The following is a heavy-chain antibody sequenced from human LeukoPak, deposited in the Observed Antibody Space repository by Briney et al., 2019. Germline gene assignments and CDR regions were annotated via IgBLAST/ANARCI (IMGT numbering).Heavy chain of an antibody. V-gene: IGHV3-7*01. D-gene: IGHD1-7*01. Sequence: GGSLRLSCAPSGFTSTNYWMTWVCQAPGKGREWVANIGQDGSETNYVDSVRGRFTIARDNTKNSLYLQMTSLRGEDTAVYYCASRAGKPGNTPWCFDYWGQGALVTVSS. CDR3: ASRAGKPGNTPWCFDY. CDR1: GFTSTNYW. J-gene: IGHJ4*02. CDR2: IGQDGSET.